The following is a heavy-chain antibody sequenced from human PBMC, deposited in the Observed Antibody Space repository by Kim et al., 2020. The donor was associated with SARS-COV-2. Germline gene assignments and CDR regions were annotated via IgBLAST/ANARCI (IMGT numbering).Heavy chain of an antibody. D-gene: IGHD1-26*01. J-gene: IGHJ4*02. CDR1: GFTFNTYG. CDR2: ISYDGNKK. CDR3: AKSFSGSYFGYDY. V-gene: IGHV3-30*18. Sequence: GGSLRLSCAASGFTFNTYGMHWVRQAPGKGLEWVAVISYDGNKKYYAESVKGRFTISRDNSKNTLYLQMNSLGIEDTAVFYCAKSFSGSYFGYDYWGQGTLVTVSS.